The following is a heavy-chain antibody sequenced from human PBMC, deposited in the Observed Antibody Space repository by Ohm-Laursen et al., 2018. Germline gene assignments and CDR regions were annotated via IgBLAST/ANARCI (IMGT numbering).Heavy chain of an antibody. Sequence: SLRLSCAASGFTFSGYRMNWVRQAPGKGLEWVSCISGTSATIYYADSVKGRFNISRDNAKNSLYLQMNSLRAEDTAVYYCARDDSRDGYKTAEYFQHWGQGTLVTVSS. V-gene: IGHV3-48*01. J-gene: IGHJ1*01. D-gene: IGHD5-24*01. CDR3: ARDDSRDGYKTAEYFQH. CDR2: ISGTSATI. CDR1: GFTFSGYR.